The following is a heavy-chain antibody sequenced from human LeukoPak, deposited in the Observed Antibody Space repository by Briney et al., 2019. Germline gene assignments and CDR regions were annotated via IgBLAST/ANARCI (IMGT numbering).Heavy chain of an antibody. V-gene: IGHV5-51*01. J-gene: IGHJ4*02. CDR1: GYSFSSYW. CDR2: IYAGDSDT. CDR3: AGRRSNEMDY. D-gene: IGHD4-11*01. Sequence: GESLKISCKASGYSFSSYWIGWVRQMPGKGLEWMGIIYAGDSDTRYSPSFQGQVAISVDKSISTAYLQWSSLKASDTAMYYCAGRRSNEMDYWGQGTLITVSS.